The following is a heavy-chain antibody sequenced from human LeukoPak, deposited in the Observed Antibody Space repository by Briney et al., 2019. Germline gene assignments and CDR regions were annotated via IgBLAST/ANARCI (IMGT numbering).Heavy chain of an antibody. J-gene: IGHJ4*02. CDR2: ISYDGSTK. Sequence: GGSLRLSCAASGFTFSNYAMHWVRQAPGKGLEWVTVISYDGSTKYNADSVKGRFTISRDNSKNTLYLQMSSLRAEDTAVYYCAKEYDGYWGQGTLVTVSS. V-gene: IGHV3-30-3*01. CDR1: GFTFSNYA. D-gene: IGHD2-8*01. CDR3: AKEYDGY.